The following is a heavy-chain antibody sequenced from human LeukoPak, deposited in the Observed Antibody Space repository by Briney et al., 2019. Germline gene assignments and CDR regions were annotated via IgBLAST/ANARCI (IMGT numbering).Heavy chain of an antibody. J-gene: IGHJ4*02. CDR2: FDPDDGET. CDR3: ATGTSGSYYVGIVRPIDY. Sequence: VASVTVSFKVSGYTLTELPIHWGRQAPGKGMEWMGGFDPDDGETVYAQMFQGRVTMTEDTSSDTASMELSSRRSEDTAVYYCATGTSGSYYVGIVRPIDYWGQGTLVTVSS. D-gene: IGHD1-26*01. V-gene: IGHV1-24*01. CDR1: GYTLTELP.